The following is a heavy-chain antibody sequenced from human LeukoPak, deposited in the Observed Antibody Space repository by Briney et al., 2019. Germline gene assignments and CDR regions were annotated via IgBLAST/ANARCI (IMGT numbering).Heavy chain of an antibody. V-gene: IGHV4-59*01. Sequence: SETLSLTCTVSGGSISSYYWSWIRQPPGKGLEWIGYIYYSGSTNYNPSLKSRVTISVDTSKNQFSLKLSSVTAADTAVYYCARDDGLSPFDYWGQGTLVTVTS. J-gene: IGHJ4*02. CDR3: ARDDGLSPFDY. D-gene: IGHD2-8*01. CDR1: GGSISSYY. CDR2: IYYSGST.